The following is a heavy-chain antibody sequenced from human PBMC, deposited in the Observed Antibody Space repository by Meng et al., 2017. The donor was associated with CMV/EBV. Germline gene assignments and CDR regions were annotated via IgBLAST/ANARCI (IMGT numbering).Heavy chain of an antibody. V-gene: IGHV4-61*01. J-gene: IGHJ5*02. Sequence: VSGGSVSSGSYSWSWIRQPPGKGLEWIGYIYYSGSTHYHPSLKSRVTISVDTSKNQFSLKLSSVTAADTAVYYCARLYYDFWSGYDRWGQGTLVTVSS. CDR2: IYYSGST. CDR1: GGSVSSGSYS. CDR3: ARLYYDFWSGYDR. D-gene: IGHD3-3*01.